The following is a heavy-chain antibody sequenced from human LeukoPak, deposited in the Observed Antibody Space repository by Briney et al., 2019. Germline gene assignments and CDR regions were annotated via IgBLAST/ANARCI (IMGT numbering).Heavy chain of an antibody. D-gene: IGHD6-19*01. CDR2: INPSGGST. V-gene: IGHV1-46*01. CDR1: GYTFTSYY. J-gene: IGHJ4*02. Sequence: GASVKVSCKVSGYTFTSYYMHWVRQAPGQGLEWMGIINPSGGSTSYAQKFQGRVTITADESTSTAYMELSSLRSEDTAVYYCATAVAGGLGWGQGTLVTVSS. CDR3: ATAVAGGLG.